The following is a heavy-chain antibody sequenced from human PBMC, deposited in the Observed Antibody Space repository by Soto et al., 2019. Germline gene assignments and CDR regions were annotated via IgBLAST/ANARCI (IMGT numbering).Heavy chain of an antibody. Sequence: QVQLVQSGDEVRKPGSSVRVSCKASGGSFNRHTISWVRQAPGQGHEWMVGIIPIFGTANHAQKFHGRITIIADESTSTVYMELSSLRSDDTAIYYCARGWGYDSTDYYYAYWCQGTLVIVSS. V-gene: IGHV1-69*01. J-gene: IGHJ4*02. CDR2: IIPIFGTA. CDR3: ARGWGYDSTDYYYAY. CDR1: GGSFNRHT. D-gene: IGHD3-22*01.